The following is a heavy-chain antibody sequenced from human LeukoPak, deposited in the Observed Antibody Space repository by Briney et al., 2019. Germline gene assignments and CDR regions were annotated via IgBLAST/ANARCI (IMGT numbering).Heavy chain of an antibody. CDR3: ARDPWELSPYFDY. CDR1: GFTFSGYT. Sequence: GGSLRLSCAASGFTFSGYTMNWVRQAPGKGLEWVAVISYDGSNKYYADSVKGRFTISRDNSKNTLYLQMYCLRAEDTAVYYCARDPWELSPYFDYWGQGTLVTVSS. D-gene: IGHD1-26*01. CDR2: ISYDGSNK. J-gene: IGHJ4*02. V-gene: IGHV3-30*01.